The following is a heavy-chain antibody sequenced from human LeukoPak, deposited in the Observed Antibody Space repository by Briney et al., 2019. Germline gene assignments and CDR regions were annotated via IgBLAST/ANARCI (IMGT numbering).Heavy chain of an antibody. D-gene: IGHD2-21*02. V-gene: IGHV3-15*01. CDR1: GFPFRNAW. CDR2: IKSETDGGTT. J-gene: IGHJ4*02. CDR3: TTDDYYFDY. Sequence: GGSLRPSCAASGFPFRNAWMTWVRQAPGKGLEWVGRIKSETDGGTTDYAAPVKGRFTISRDDSKNTLYLQMNSLKTEDTAMYYCTTDDYYFDYWGQGTLVTVSS.